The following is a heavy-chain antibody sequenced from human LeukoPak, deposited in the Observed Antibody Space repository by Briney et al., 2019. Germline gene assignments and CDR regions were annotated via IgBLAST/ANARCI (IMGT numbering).Heavy chain of an antibody. J-gene: IGHJ3*02. V-gene: IGHV3-23*01. CDR1: GFTFSSHA. D-gene: IGHD5-18*01. CDR3: AKEGRRIQLWARGPRDAFDI. Sequence: GGSLRLSCAASGFTFSSHAMSWVRQAPGKGLEWVSDISGSGGSTYYADSVKGRFTISRDNSKNTLYLQMNSLRAEDTAVYYCAKEGRRIQLWARGPRDAFDIWGQGTMVTVSS. CDR2: ISGSGGST.